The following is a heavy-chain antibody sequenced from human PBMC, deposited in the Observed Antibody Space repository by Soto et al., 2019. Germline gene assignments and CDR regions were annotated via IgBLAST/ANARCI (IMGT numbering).Heavy chain of an antibody. J-gene: IGHJ6*03. CDR3: AKNGGVLLWFGELFHYYYMDV. CDR2: ISGSGGST. V-gene: IGHV3-23*01. D-gene: IGHD3-10*01. CDR1: GFPFSSYA. Sequence: GGSLSLSCAASGFPFSSYAMSWVRQAPGKGLEWVSAISGSGGSTYYADSVKGRFTISRDNSKNTLYLQMNSLRAEDTAVYYYAKNGGVLLWFGELFHYYYMDVWGKGTTVTVSS.